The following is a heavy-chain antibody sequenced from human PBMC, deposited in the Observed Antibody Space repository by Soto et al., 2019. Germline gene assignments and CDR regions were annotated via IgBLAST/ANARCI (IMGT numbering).Heavy chain of an antibody. J-gene: IGHJ4*02. Sequence: ASVKVSCKASGYTFTSYDINWVRQATGQGLEWMGWMNPNSGNTGYAQKFQGRVTMTRNTSISTAYMELSSLRSEDTAVYYCAADLWHYDSSGYYYSYWGQGTLVTVSS. D-gene: IGHD3-22*01. CDR1: GYTFTSYD. CDR2: MNPNSGNT. CDR3: AADLWHYDSSGYYYSY. V-gene: IGHV1-8*01.